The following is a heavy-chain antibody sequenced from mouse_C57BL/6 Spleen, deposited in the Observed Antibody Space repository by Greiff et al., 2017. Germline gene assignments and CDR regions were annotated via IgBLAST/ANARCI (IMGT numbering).Heavy chain of an antibody. Sequence: VKLMESGAELVRPGASVKLSCKASGYTFTDYYINWVKQRPGQGLEWIARIYPGSGNTYYNEKFKGKATLTAEKSSSTAYMQLSSLTSEDSAVYFCARENYYGSSGAMDYWGQGTSVTVSS. V-gene: IGHV1-76*01. D-gene: IGHD1-1*01. CDR1: GYTFTDYY. CDR2: IYPGSGNT. CDR3: ARENYYGSSGAMDY. J-gene: IGHJ4*01.